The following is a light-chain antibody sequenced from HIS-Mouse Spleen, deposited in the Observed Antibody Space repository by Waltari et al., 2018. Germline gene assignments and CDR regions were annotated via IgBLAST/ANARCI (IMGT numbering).Light chain of an antibody. J-gene: IGKJ1*01. V-gene: IGKV1-9*01. CDR1: PGISSF. CDR3: QKLNSYPPP. Sequence: DIQLTQSPSFLSASVGDRVTITCRASPGISSFLAWYQQKPGKAPKVLIYAASTLQSGVPSRFSGSGSGTEFNLTISSLQTEDFATYYCQKLNSYPPPFGQGTTVEIK. CDR2: AAS.